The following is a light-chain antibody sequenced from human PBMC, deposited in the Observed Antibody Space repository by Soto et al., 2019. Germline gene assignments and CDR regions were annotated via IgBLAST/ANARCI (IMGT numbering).Light chain of an antibody. CDR3: QQRYSTPLFT. J-gene: IGKJ3*01. V-gene: IGKV1-39*01. CDR1: QSISSY. Sequence: DIQMTQSPSSLSASVGDRVTITCRASQSISSYLNWYQQKPGKAPKLLIYAASSLQSGVPSRFGGSGSGTDFTLTISRLQPEDFATYYCQQRYSTPLFTFGPGTKVDIK. CDR2: AAS.